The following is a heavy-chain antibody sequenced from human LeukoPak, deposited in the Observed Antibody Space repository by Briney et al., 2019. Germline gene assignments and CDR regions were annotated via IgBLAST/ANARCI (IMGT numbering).Heavy chain of an antibody. Sequence: SSVKVSCKTSGGTFNDSAISWVRQAPGQGLEWLGGIMPFFGTAGYAQKFQGRVTITKDESTRTVYLELTSLKSDDAAVYYCARDVHGDYGCGWFDPWGQGTLVSVSS. CDR3: ARDVHGDYGCGWFDP. J-gene: IGHJ5*02. CDR1: GGTFNDSA. D-gene: IGHD4-17*01. V-gene: IGHV1-69*05. CDR2: IMPFFGTA.